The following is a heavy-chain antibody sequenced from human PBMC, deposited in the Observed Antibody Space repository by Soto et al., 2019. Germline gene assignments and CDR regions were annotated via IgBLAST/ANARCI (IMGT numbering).Heavy chain of an antibody. J-gene: IGHJ4*02. V-gene: IGHV3-30*18. CDR1: GFSFSTYG. CDR2: ISNDGSNK. Sequence: QVHLVASGGGVVQPGRSLRLSCAASGFSFSTYGMHWVRQAPGKGLEWVAFISNDGSNKYYADSVKGRFTISRDNSKNTLYLQMNSLRAEDTAVYYWAKGFGNYGAFDYWGQGTLFTVAS. CDR3: AKGFGNYGAFDY. D-gene: IGHD3-16*01.